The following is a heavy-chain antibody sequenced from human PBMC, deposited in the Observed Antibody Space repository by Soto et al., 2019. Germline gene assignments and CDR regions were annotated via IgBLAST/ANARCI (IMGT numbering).Heavy chain of an antibody. Sequence: VQLVQSGAEVRKPGASVKVSCKSSGDSFNDYYIHWVRQAPGQGLEWMGWINPNGGVTKYAQKFQGIVTMTRDTSIRTVYMELSRLRSDDTAIYYCARESGGATATLDYYYFYMDVWCKGTTVTVSS. D-gene: IGHD5-12*01. CDR2: INPNGGVT. CDR3: ARESGGATATLDYYYFYMDV. V-gene: IGHV1-2*02. CDR1: GDSFNDYY. J-gene: IGHJ6*03.